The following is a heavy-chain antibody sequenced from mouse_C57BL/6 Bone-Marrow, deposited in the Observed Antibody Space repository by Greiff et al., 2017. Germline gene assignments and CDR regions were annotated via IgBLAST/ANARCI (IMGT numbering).Heavy chain of an antibody. V-gene: IGHV5-6*01. Sequence: EVQVVESGGDLVKPGGSLKLSCAASGFTFSSYGMSWVRQTPDKRLEWVATISSGGSYTYYPDSVKGRFTISRDNAKNTLYLQMSSLKSEDTAMYYCARHHAGFAYWGQGTLVTVSA. CDR2: ISSGGSYT. J-gene: IGHJ3*01. CDR1: GFTFSSYG. CDR3: ARHHAGFAY.